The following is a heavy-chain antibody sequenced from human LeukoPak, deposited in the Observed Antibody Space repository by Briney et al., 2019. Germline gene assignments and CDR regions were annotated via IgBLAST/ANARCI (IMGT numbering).Heavy chain of an antibody. D-gene: IGHD3-10*01. CDR2: ISSSSSYI. Sequence: GGSLRLSCAASGFTFSSYSMNWVRQAPGKGLEWVSSISSSSSYIYYADSVKGRFTISRDNAKNSLYLQMNSLRAEDTAVYYCARAFYGSGSLDYWGQGTLVTVSP. CDR3: ARAFYGSGSLDY. V-gene: IGHV3-21*01. J-gene: IGHJ4*02. CDR1: GFTFSSYS.